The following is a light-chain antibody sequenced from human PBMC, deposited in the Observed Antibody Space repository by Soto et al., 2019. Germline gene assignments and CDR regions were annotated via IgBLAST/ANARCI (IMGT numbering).Light chain of an antibody. Sequence: DIQTTQSPSSVSASIGDRVTITCRASQGIGRWLAWYQQKPGKAPKLLIYDASSLQSGVPSRFSGSGSGTDFTLTIDILQPEDFATYFCQQADSFPLTFGGGTKVDIK. J-gene: IGKJ4*01. V-gene: IGKV1D-12*01. CDR1: QGIGRW. CDR2: DAS. CDR3: QQADSFPLT.